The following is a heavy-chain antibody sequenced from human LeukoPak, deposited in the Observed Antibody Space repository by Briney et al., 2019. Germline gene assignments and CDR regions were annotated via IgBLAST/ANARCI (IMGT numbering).Heavy chain of an antibody. V-gene: IGHV6-1*01. J-gene: IGHJ5*02. D-gene: IGHD3-9*01. Sequence: SQTLSLTCAISGDSASRNTAGWNWIRQSPSRGLEWLGRTYYRSKWYSDFAPSVRNRITINPDTSKNQFSLKLSSVTAADTAVYYCARLTGYSSESWFDPWGQGTLVTVSS. CDR2: TYYRSKWYS. CDR3: ARLTGYSSESWFDP. CDR1: GDSASRNTAG.